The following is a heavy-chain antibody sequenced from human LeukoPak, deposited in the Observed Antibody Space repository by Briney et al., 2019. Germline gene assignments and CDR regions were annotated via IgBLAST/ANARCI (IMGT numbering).Heavy chain of an antibody. CDR3: ARPADCGGDCYYDY. J-gene: IGHJ4*02. CDR1: RFTFDGYA. Sequence: PGGSLRLSCVASRFTFDGYAMHWVRQAPGKGLEWDSGISWNSGSMGYADSAKGRFTISRDNSKNTLYLQMNSLRAEDTAVYYCARPADCGGDCYYDYWGQGTLVTVSS. D-gene: IGHD2-21*02. CDR2: ISWNSGSM. V-gene: IGHV3-9*01.